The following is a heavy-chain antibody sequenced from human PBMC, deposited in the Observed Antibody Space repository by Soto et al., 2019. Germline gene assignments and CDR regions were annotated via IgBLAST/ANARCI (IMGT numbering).Heavy chain of an antibody. D-gene: IGHD1-26*01. J-gene: IGHJ3*02. CDR1: GFTFSIYS. CDR2: LSYDLSDE. CDR3: AREGVTYSGSYYNAFDI. V-gene: IGHV3-30-3*01. Sequence: PGGSLRLSCAASGFTFSIYSMHWVRQAPGKGLEWVAVLSYDLSDEFYADSVKGRFTISRDNSKNALYLQMDSLRPEDTAVYYCAREGVTYSGSYYNAFDIWGQGTMVTVSS.